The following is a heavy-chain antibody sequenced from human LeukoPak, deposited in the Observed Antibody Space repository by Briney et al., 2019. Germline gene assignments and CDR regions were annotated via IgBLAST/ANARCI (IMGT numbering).Heavy chain of an antibody. CDR3: ASSGSYKYFQH. D-gene: IGHD1-26*01. CDR2: ISSDSSFT. J-gene: IGHJ1*01. CDR1: GFTFSDYF. Sequence: SGGSLRLSCAASGFTFSDYFMSWIRQAPGKGLEWVSYISSDSSFTNYADSVKGRFTISRDNAKNLLYLQMNSLRVEDMAVYYCASSGSYKYFQHWGQGTLVTVSS. V-gene: IGHV3-11*06.